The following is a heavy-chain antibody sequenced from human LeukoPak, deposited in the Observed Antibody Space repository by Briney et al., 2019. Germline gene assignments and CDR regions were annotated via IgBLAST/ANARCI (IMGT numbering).Heavy chain of an antibody. Sequence: GGSLRLSCAASGFTFSNAWMSWVRQAPGKGLEWVGRIKSKTDGGTTDYAAPVKGRFTISRDDSKNTLYLQMNSLKTEDTAVYYCTTDRKYSSGWYQRDAEYFQHWGQGTLVTVSS. V-gene: IGHV3-15*01. CDR3: TTDRKYSSGWYQRDAEYFQH. J-gene: IGHJ1*01. CDR1: GFTFSNAW. D-gene: IGHD6-19*01. CDR2: IKSKTDGGTT.